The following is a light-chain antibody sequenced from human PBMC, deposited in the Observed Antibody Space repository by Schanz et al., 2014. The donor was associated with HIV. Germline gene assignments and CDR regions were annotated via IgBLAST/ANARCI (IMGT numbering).Light chain of an antibody. CDR1: SSDVRTYNL. V-gene: IGLV2-14*02. J-gene: IGLJ3*02. Sequence: QSVLTQPASVSGSPGQSITISCTGTSSDVRTYNLVSWYQQHPGKVPKLMIYEASKRPSGVSDRFSGSKSGNTASLTISGLQAEDEADYYCSSYTSSTTVVFGGGTQLTVL. CDR3: SSYTSSTTVV. CDR2: EAS.